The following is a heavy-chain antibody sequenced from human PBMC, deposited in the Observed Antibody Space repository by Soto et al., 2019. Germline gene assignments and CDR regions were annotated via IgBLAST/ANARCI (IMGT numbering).Heavy chain of an antibody. J-gene: IGHJ6*02. CDR1: RGTFSSYA. CDR3: ERRIYDFGYYGMDV. Sequence: GGSVKVSCNPSRGTFSSYAISWVRQAPGQGLEWMGGIIPIFGTANYAQKFQGRVTITADECTSTAYMELSSLRSEHTGVYYCERRIYDFGYYGMDVWGQGKTVTVSS. CDR2: IIPIFGTA. D-gene: IGHD3-3*01. V-gene: IGHV1-69*13.